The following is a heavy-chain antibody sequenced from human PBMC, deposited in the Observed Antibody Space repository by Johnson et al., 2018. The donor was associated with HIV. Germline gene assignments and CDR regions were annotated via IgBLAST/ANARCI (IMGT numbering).Heavy chain of an antibody. V-gene: IGHV3-30-3*01. CDR3: ARGRITMIGVDLRGGVFDI. J-gene: IGHJ3*02. CDR2: ISFDGSKE. Sequence: QVQLVESGGGVVQPGRSVRLSCAASGLNVSDYGMHWVRQAPGKGLEWVAVISFDGSKEYYADSVKGRFTISRDNSKKTRYLQVNSLRDEDTSVYYCARGRITMIGVDLRGGVFDIWGQGTTVTVSS. D-gene: IGHD3-22*01. CDR1: GLNVSDYG.